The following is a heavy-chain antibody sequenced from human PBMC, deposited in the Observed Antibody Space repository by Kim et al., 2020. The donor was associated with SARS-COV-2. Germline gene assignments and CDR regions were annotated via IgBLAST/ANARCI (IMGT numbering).Heavy chain of an antibody. Sequence: SETLSLTCTVSGGSISSYYWSWIRQPPGKGLEWIGYIYYSGSTNYNPSLKSRVTISVDTSKNQFSLKLSSVTAADTAVYYCARGEQQPPWEFDYWGQGTLVTVSS. D-gene: IGHD6-13*01. CDR2: IYYSGST. CDR3: ARGEQQPPWEFDY. V-gene: IGHV4-59*01. CDR1: GGSISSYY. J-gene: IGHJ4*02.